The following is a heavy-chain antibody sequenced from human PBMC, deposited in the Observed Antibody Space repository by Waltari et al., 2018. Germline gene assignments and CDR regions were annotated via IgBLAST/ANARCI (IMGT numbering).Heavy chain of an antibody. CDR2: VFPNDSDT. CDR1: GYSFINSW. V-gene: IGHV5-51*01. D-gene: IGHD5-18*01. Sequence: EVQLVQSGAEVKKPGESLKISCKGSGYSFINSWIGWVRQLPGKGLEWMGFVFPNDSDTRYSPSFQGHVTISADKSINTAYLQWSSLKASDIATYYCVRHSRGGKNYGFDYWGQGTLVTVSS. CDR3: VRHSRGGKNYGFDY. J-gene: IGHJ4*02.